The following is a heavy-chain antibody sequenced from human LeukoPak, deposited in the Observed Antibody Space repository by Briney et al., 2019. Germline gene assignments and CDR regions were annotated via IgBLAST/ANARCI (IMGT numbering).Heavy chain of an antibody. CDR2: ISSSSSTT. D-gene: IGHD2-15*01. J-gene: IGHJ4*02. V-gene: IGHV3-48*01. CDR3: ARERVVAFDY. CDR1: GFTFSSYS. Sequence: GGSLRLSCAASGFTFSSYSVNWVRQAPGKGLEWVSYISSSSSTTYYADSVKGRFTISRDNSKNTLYLQMNSLRAEDTAVYYCARERVVAFDYWGQGTLVTVSS.